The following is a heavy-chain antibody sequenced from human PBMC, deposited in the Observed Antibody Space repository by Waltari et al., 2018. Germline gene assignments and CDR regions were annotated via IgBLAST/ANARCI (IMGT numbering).Heavy chain of an antibody. CDR2: SIPIFGTA. V-gene: IGHV1-69*05. Sequence: QVQLVQSGAEVKKPGSSVKVSCKASGGTFSSYAISWVRQAPGQGLAWMGGSIPIFGTANYAQKFQGRGTITTDESTSTADMELSSLRSEDTAVYYCASSAAGIYYFDYWGQGTLVTVSS. J-gene: IGHJ4*02. CDR3: ASSAAGIYYFDY. D-gene: IGHD6-13*01. CDR1: GGTFSSYA.